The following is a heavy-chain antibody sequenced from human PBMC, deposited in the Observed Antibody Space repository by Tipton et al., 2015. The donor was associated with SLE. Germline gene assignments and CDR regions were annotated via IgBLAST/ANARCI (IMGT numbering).Heavy chain of an antibody. CDR3: ARGDTYTGPLYFDS. J-gene: IGHJ4*02. D-gene: IGHD3-16*01. Sequence: LRLSCTVSGGSISSHYWSWIRQPPGKGLEWIGYIYYSGSTNYNPSLKSRVTISVDTSKNQFSLKLSSVTAADTAVYYCARGDTYTGPLYFDSWGQGTLVTVSS. V-gene: IGHV4-59*08. CDR2: IYYSGST. CDR1: GGSISSHY.